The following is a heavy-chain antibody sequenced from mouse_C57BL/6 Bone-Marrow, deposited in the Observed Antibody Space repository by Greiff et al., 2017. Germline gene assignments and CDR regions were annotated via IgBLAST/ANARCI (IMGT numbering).Heavy chain of an antibody. Sequence: VQLQQSGPELVKPGASVKMSCKASGYTFTDYNMHWVKQSHGKSLEWIGYINPNNGGTSYNQKFKGKATLTVNKYSSTAYMELRSLTSEASAVYYCANDLLWLRRYYYAMDYWGQGTSVTVSS. CDR2: INPNNGGT. CDR3: ANDLLWLRRYYYAMDY. J-gene: IGHJ4*01. V-gene: IGHV1-22*01. CDR1: GYTFTDYN. D-gene: IGHD2-2*01.